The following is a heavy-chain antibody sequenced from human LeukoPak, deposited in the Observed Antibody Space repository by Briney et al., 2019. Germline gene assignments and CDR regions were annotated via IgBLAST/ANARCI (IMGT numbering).Heavy chain of an antibody. D-gene: IGHD2-2*01. CDR1: GYTLTELS. V-gene: IGHV1-24*01. CDR2: FDPEDGET. J-gene: IGHJ5*02. CDR3: ATVPSRYCSSTSCYRFDP. Sequence: GASVKASCKVSGYTLTELSMHWVRQAPGKGLEWMGGFDPEDGETIYAQKFQGRVTMTEDTSTDTAYMELSSLRSEDTAVYYCATVPSRYCSSTSCYRFDPWGQGTLVTVSS.